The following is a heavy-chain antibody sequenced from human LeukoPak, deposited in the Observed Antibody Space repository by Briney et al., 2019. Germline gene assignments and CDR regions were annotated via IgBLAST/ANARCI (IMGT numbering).Heavy chain of an antibody. CDR2: IIPIFGTA. D-gene: IGHD1-1*01. V-gene: IGHV1-69*05. CDR1: GGTFGSYA. Sequence: SVKVSRKASGGTFGSYAISWVRQAPGQGLEWMGGIIPIFGTANYAQKFQGRVTITTDESTSTAYMELSSLRSEDTAVYYCARVGGTTGTTVAWGQGTLVTVSS. J-gene: IGHJ4*02. CDR3: ARVGGTTGTTVA.